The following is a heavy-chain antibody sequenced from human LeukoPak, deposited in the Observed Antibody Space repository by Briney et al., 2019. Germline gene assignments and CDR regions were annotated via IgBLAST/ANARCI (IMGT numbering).Heavy chain of an antibody. J-gene: IGHJ4*02. Sequence: ASVKVSCKASGYTFTGYYMHWVRQAPGQGLEWMGWINPNSGGTNYAQKFQGRVTMTRDTSISTAYMELSRLRSDDTAVYYCARTYYDFWRGYSSPFDYWGQGTLVTVSS. CDR2: INPNSGGT. D-gene: IGHD3-3*01. CDR3: ARTYYDFWRGYSSPFDY. V-gene: IGHV1-2*02. CDR1: GYTFTGYY.